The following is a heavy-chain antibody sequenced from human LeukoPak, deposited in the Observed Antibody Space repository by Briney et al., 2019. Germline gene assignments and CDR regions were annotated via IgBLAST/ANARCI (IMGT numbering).Heavy chain of an antibody. CDR3: ASGDYGDWDYYYYYMDV. V-gene: IGHV3-48*01. Sequence: PGGSLRLSCAASGFTFSSYPMNWVRQAPGKGLEWVSYISGSSSTIYYADSVKGRFTISRDNAKNSLYLQMNTLRAEDTAVYYCASGDYGDWDYYYYYMDVWGKGTTVTVSS. CDR1: GFTFSSYP. CDR2: ISGSSSTI. D-gene: IGHD4-17*01. J-gene: IGHJ6*03.